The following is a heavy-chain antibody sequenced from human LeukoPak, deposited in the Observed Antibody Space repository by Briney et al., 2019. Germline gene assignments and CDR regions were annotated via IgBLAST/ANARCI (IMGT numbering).Heavy chain of an antibody. CDR1: GGSISSYY. D-gene: IGHD3-3*01. CDR2: IYTSGST. Sequence: PSETLSLTCTVSGGSISSYYWSWIRQPAGKGLEWIGRIYTSGSTNYNPSLKSRVTMSVDTSKNQFSLKLSSVTAADTAVYYCARGLRDFWSGIYAFDIWGQGTMVTVSS. CDR3: ARGLRDFWSGIYAFDI. J-gene: IGHJ3*02. V-gene: IGHV4-4*07.